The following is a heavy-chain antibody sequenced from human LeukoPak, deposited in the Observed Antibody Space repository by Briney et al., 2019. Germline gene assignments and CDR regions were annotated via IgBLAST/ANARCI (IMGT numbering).Heavy chain of an antibody. V-gene: IGHV4-38-2*02. CDR2: VYHSGST. D-gene: IGHD2/OR15-2a*01. J-gene: IGHJ3*02. Sequence: SETLSLTCTVSGDSITSYFWSWIRQPPGKDLEWIGSVYHSGSTYYNPSLKSRVNILVDTSKNQFSLSLTSVTAADTAVYYCARSYFSVGAFDIWGQGTMVTVSS. CDR3: ARSYFSVGAFDI. CDR1: GDSITSYF.